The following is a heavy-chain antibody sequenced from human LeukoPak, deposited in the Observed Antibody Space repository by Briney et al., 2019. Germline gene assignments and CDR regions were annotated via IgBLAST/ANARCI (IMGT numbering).Heavy chain of an antibody. CDR3: AKGFVPNYYYGMDV. D-gene: IGHD6-6*01. Sequence: GGSLILSCVASGFTFGKYWMSWVRQAPGKGLEWVANIKLDGSEKNYVDSVKGRFTISRDNAKNSLYLQMNSLRAEDTALYYCAKGFVPNYYYGMDVWGQGTTVTVSS. V-gene: IGHV3-7*03. CDR1: GFTFGKYW. CDR2: IKLDGSEK. J-gene: IGHJ6*02.